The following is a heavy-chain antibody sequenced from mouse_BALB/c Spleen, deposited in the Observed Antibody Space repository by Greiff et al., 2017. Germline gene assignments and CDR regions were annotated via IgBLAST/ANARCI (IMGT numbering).Heavy chain of an antibody. V-gene: IGHV5-6-3*01. Sequence: EVKLVESGGGLVQPGGSRKLSCAASGFTFSSYGMSWVRQTPDKRLELVATINSNGGSTYYPDSVKGRFTISRDNAKNTLYLQMSSLKSEDTAMYYCARGLRGATAAYWYFDVWGAGTTVTVSS. D-gene: IGHD1-1*01. CDR1: GFTFSSYG. CDR2: INSNGGST. J-gene: IGHJ1*01. CDR3: ARGLRGATAAYWYFDV.